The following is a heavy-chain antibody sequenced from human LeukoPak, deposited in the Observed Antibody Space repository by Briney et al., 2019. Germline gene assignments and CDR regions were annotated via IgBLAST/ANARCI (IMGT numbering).Heavy chain of an antibody. D-gene: IGHD2-15*01. J-gene: IGHJ4*02. V-gene: IGHV4-4*07. Sequence: SETLSLTCTVSRGSISNFYWTWVRQPAGKGLEWLGHIFTSGSTNYNPSLKSRVTMSIDTSKNQFSLKLSSVTAADTAVYYCTRGRYCSGDSCYFDYWGQGTLVTVSS. CDR3: TRGRYCSGDSCYFDY. CDR1: RGSISNFY. CDR2: IFTSGST.